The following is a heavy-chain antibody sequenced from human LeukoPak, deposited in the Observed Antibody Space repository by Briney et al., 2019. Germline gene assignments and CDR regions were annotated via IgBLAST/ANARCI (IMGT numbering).Heavy chain of an antibody. CDR2: IKQDGSEK. D-gene: IGHD3-22*01. CDR1: GFTFSSYW. Sequence: GGSLRLSCAASGFTFSSYWMSWVRQAPGKGLEWVANIKQDGSEKYYVDSVKGRFTISRDNAKNSLYLQMNSLRAEDTAVYYCAKDAPRITMIVVEEGFWYFDLWGRGTLVTVSS. J-gene: IGHJ2*01. V-gene: IGHV3-7*01. CDR3: AKDAPRITMIVVEEGFWYFDL.